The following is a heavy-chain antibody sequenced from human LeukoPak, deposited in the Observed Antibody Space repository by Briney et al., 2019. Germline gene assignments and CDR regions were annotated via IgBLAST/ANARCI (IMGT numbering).Heavy chain of an antibody. CDR2: IYYSGST. CDR1: GGSISSYC. Sequence: SETLSLTCTVSGGSISSYCWSWIRQPPGKGLEWIGYIYYSGSTNYNPSLKSRVTISVDTSKNQFSLKLSSVTAADTAVYYCARTMTTVTTWFDYWGQGTLVTVSS. D-gene: IGHD4-17*01. J-gene: IGHJ4*02. CDR3: ARTMTTVTTWFDY. V-gene: IGHV4-59*01.